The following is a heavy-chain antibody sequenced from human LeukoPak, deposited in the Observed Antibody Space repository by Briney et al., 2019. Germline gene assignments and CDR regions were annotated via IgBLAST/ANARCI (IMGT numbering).Heavy chain of an antibody. J-gene: IGHJ5*02. CDR3: ATLVINSWLDP. CDR2: IYSGGNT. V-gene: IGHV3-53*01. D-gene: IGHD2/OR15-2a*01. Sequence: GGSLRLSCAASGFNVSTNYMSWVRQAPGRGLEWVSVIYSGGNTYYADSVKGRFTISRDNSKNTLYLQMNTLRAEDTAVYYCATLVINSWLDPWGQGTLVTVSS. CDR1: GFNVSTNY.